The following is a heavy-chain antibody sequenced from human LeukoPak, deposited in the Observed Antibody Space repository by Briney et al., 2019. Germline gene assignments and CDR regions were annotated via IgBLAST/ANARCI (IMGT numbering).Heavy chain of an antibody. CDR1: GISLRSYS. CDR2: TSHDERNK. Sequence: GGSLRLSCVASGISLRSYSVHWVRQAPGKGLEWVALTSHDERNKKYADSVRGRCTISRDNSRDTVYLQLSNLRDEDTAVYYCAKGDEGGAYRTDFWGPGTRVTVS. V-gene: IGHV3-30*15. CDR3: AKGDEGGAYRTDF. J-gene: IGHJ4*02. D-gene: IGHD1-14*01.